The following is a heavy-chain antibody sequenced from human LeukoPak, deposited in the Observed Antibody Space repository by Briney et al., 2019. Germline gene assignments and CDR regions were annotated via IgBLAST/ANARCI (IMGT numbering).Heavy chain of an antibody. CDR2: ISSNSSYT. V-gene: IGHV3-11*03. CDR1: GFTFSDYY. J-gene: IGHJ4*02. Sequence: GGSLRLSCAASGFTFSDYYMSWIRQAPGKGLEWVSYISSNSSYTNYADSVKGRFTISRDNAKNSLYLQMNSLRAEDTAVYYCARSGYYYGSGSYYSGAFDYWGQGTLVTVSS. D-gene: IGHD3-10*01. CDR3: ARSGYYYGSGSYYSGAFDY.